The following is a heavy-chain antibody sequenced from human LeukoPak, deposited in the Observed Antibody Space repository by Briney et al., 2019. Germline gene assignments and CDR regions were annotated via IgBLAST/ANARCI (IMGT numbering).Heavy chain of an antibody. V-gene: IGHV1-18*01. Sequence: ASVKVSCKTSGYTFTNYGVNWVRQAPGQGLEWMGWISAHNSIANYAQNLQGRVTMTTDTSTSTAYMELRSLRSGDTAVYYCARAPIYDTSVYYPDRNFDYWGQGTLVTVSS. D-gene: IGHD3-22*01. J-gene: IGHJ4*02. CDR1: GYTFTNYG. CDR3: ARAPIYDTSVYYPDRNFDY. CDR2: ISAHNSIA.